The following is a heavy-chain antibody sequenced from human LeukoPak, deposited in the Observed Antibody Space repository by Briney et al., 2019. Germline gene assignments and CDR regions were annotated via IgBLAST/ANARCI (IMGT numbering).Heavy chain of an antibody. CDR3: AARDYGANSGI. Sequence: PGGSLRLSCAASGFTFSTYAMHWVRQAPGKGLEWVAVISYDGSNKYYADSVKGRFTISRDNSKNTLYLRMNSLRAEDTAVYYCAARDYGANSGIWGQGTMVTVSS. CDR2: ISYDGSNK. CDR1: GFTFSTYA. J-gene: IGHJ3*02. V-gene: IGHV3-30*03. D-gene: IGHD4-23*01.